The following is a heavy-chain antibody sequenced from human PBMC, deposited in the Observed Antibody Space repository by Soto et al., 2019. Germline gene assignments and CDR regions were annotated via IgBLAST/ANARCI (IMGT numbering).Heavy chain of an antibody. Sequence: VAWGKSGNLGGRWILNHKQPEKSQDRIGYIYYSVSTYYNPSLKSRVTISVYTSKNQFSLKLSSVTAADTAVYYCARISLNPSNYDVLVYYSVMDVWGKGTTVTGSS. CDR3: ARISLNPSNYDVLVYYSVMDV. CDR1: WGKSGNLGGR. CDR2: IYYSVST. V-gene: IGHV4-31*02. D-gene: IGHD1-7*01. J-gene: IGHJ6*04.